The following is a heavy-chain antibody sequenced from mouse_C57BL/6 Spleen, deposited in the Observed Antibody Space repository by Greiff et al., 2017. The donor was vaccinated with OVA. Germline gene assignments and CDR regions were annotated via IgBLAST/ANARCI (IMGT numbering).Heavy chain of an antibody. V-gene: IGHV5-16*01. CDR2: INYDGSST. J-gene: IGHJ2*01. Sequence: EVQLQESEGGLVQPGSSMKLSCTASGFTFSDYYMAWVRQVPEKGLEWVANINYDGSSTYYLDSLKSRFIISRDNAKNILYLQMSSLKSEDTATYYCARAATVHYFDYWGQGTTLTVSS. CDR3: ARAATVHYFDY. CDR1: GFTFSDYY. D-gene: IGHD1-1*01.